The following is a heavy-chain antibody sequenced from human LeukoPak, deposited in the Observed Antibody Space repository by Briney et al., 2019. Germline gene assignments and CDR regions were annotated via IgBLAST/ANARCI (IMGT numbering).Heavy chain of an antibody. CDR1: GFTFNNYP. CDR3: ARAGITAASTAPFDY. D-gene: IGHD6-13*01. CDR2: LSYNGTKK. Sequence: GRSLRLSCAASGFTFNNYPMHWVRQAPGKGLEWVALLSYNGTKKYYADSVKGRFTISRDNSRNTLYLQMSSLRAEDTAVYYCARAGITAASTAPFDYWGQGTLVTVSS. J-gene: IGHJ4*02. V-gene: IGHV3-30*04.